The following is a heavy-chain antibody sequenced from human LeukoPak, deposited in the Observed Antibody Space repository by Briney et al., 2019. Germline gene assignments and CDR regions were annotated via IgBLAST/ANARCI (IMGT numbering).Heavy chain of an antibody. V-gene: IGHV3-64*01. Sequence: GGSLRLSCAASGFXFSSYAMHWVRQAPGKGLEYVSAISSNGGSTYYANSVKGRFTISRDNSKNTLYLQMNSLRAEDTAVYYCARERGAMEYYYYYGMDVWGQGTTVTVSS. CDR2: ISSNGGST. D-gene: IGHD3-16*01. J-gene: IGHJ6*02. CDR1: GFXFSSYA. CDR3: ARERGAMEYYYYYGMDV.